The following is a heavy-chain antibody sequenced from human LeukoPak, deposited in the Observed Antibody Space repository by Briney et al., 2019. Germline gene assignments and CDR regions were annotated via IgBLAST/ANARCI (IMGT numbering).Heavy chain of an antibody. D-gene: IGHD4/OR15-4a*01. CDR2: IKQDGSEK. V-gene: IGHV3-7*01. CDR3: ARATMVNDY. J-gene: IGHJ4*02. Sequence: GGSLRLSCAASGFLFSSYWMNWVRQAPGKGLEWVANIKQDGSEKYYVDSVKGRFTISRDNAKSSLYLQMNSLRAEGTAVYYCARATMVNDYWGQGTLVTVSS. CDR1: GFLFSSYW.